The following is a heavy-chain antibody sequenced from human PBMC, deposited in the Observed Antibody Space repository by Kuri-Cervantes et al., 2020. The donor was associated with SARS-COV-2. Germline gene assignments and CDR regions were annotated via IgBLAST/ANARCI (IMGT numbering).Heavy chain of an antibody. CDR3: ARSGPGAISREDGAFDI. V-gene: IGHV1-45*02. CDR2: ITPFNGNT. Sequence: SVKVSCKASGVSFDYRFLHWVRQAPGQALEWMGWITPFNGNTNYAQRFQDRVTITRDRSMSTAYMELSSLRFEDTAMYYCARSGPGAISREDGAFDIWCQGKMVTVSS. D-gene: IGHD5-24*01. CDR1: GVSFDYRF. J-gene: IGHJ3*02.